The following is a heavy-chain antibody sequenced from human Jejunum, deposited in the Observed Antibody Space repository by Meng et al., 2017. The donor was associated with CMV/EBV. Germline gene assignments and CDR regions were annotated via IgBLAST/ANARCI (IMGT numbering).Heavy chain of an antibody. CDR1: FTTDG. V-gene: IGHV1-18*01. Sequence: FTTDGISWVRQAPGQGLEWMGWISTYNGNTNYAQKVQGRVTMTTDTSTSTAYMELRSLRSDDTAVYYCARSRGPDTSSWYYYFDYWGQGTLVTVSS. CDR2: ISTYNGNT. CDR3: ARSRGPDTSSWYYYFDY. J-gene: IGHJ4*02. D-gene: IGHD6-13*01.